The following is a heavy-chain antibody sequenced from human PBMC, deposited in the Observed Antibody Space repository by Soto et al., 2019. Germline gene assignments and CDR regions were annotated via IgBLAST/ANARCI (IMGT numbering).Heavy chain of an antibody. CDR2: ISGSGGSP. D-gene: IGHD2-15*01. V-gene: IGHV3-23*01. CDR1: GFTFSSYT. Sequence: HPGGSLRLSCAASGFTFSSYTMAWVRQAPGKGLEWVSSISGSGGSPYYADSVQGRFTISRDNYKNTVSLQMNSLRAEDTATYYCTKARCSGDTCYVPAYWPHGTPVPVSS. CDR3: TKARCSGDTCYVPAY. J-gene: IGHJ4*01.